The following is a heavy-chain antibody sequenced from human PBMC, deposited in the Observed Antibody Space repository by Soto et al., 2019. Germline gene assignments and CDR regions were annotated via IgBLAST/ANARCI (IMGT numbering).Heavy chain of an antibody. D-gene: IGHD2-15*01. V-gene: IGHV4-31*03. J-gene: IGHJ6*02. CDR2: IYYSGST. CDR1: GGSISSGGYY. CDR3: ATSVVVVAATSYYYYGMDV. Sequence: QVQLQESGPGLVKPSQTLSLTCTVSGGSISSGGYYWSWIRQHPGKSLEWIGYIYYSGSTYYNPSLRSRVTISVDTSKNQFPLKLSSVTAAETAVYYCATSVVVVAATSYYYYGMDVWGQGTTVTVSS.